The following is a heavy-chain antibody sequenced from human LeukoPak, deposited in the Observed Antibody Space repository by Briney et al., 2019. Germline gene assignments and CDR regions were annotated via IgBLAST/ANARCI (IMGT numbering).Heavy chain of an antibody. CDR2: ISYDGSNK. D-gene: IGHD6-19*01. Sequence: PGRSLRLSCAASGFTFSSFGMHWVRQAPGKGLEWVAVISYDGSNKYYADSVKGRFTISRDNSKNTLYLQMNSLTAEDTAVYYCARDRIAVGRTGYFDYWGQGTLVTVSS. CDR3: ARDRIAVGRTGYFDY. V-gene: IGHV3-30*03. J-gene: IGHJ4*02. CDR1: GFTFSSFG.